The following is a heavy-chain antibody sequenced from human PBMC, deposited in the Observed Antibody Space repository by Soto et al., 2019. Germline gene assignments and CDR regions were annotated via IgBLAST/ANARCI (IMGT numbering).Heavy chain of an antibody. D-gene: IGHD2-21*02. Sequence: PSETLSLTCAVSGGSISSGGYSWSWIRQPPGKGLEWIGYIYHSGSTYYNPSLKSRVTISVDRSKNQFSLKLSSVTAADTAVYYCARGRCGGDCYTESYNWFDPWGQGTLVTVSS. CDR3: ARGRCGGDCYTESYNWFDP. V-gene: IGHV4-30-2*01. J-gene: IGHJ5*02. CDR2: IYHSGST. CDR1: GGSISSGGYS.